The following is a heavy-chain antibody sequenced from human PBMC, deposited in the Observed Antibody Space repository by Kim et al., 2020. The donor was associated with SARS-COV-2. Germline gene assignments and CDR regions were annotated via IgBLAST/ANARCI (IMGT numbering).Heavy chain of an antibody. CDR3: ARENPLLWFGEAFDY. Sequence: SETLSLTCTVSGGSISSGSYYWSWIRQPAGKGLEWIGRIYTSGSTNYNPSLKSRVTISVDTSKNQFSLKLSSVTAADTAVYYCARENPLLWFGEAFDYWSQGTLVTVSS. CDR1: GGSISSGSYY. CDR2: IYTSGST. V-gene: IGHV4-61*02. D-gene: IGHD3-10*01. J-gene: IGHJ4*02.